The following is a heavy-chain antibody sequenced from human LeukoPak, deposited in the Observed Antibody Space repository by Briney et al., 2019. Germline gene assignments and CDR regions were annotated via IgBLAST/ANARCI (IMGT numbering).Heavy chain of an antibody. D-gene: IGHD6-6*01. Sequence: GGSLRLSCAASGFTFSSYSMNWVRQAPGKGLEWVSSISSSSSYIYYADSVKGRFTISRDNAKNSLYLQMNSLRADDTAVYYCAREGIAARLVGGWFDPWGQGTLVTVSS. V-gene: IGHV3-21*01. CDR2: ISSSSSYI. CDR1: GFTFSSYS. J-gene: IGHJ5*02. CDR3: AREGIAARLVGGWFDP.